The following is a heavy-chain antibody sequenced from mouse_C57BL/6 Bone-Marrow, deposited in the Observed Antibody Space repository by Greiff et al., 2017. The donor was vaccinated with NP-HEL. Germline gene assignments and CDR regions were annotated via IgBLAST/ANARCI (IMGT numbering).Heavy chain of an antibody. CDR2: IRNKANGYTI. Sequence: DVHLVESGGGLVQPGGSLSLSCAASGFTFTDYYISWVRQPPGKALEWVGFIRNKANGYTIEYSASVKGRFTISRDNSPSILYLQMNALRAEDRATYYCARSIYYDYADDPFYGMDYWGQGTSVTVSS. V-gene: IGHV7-3*01. D-gene: IGHD2-4*01. CDR3: ARSIYYDYADDPFYGMDY. J-gene: IGHJ4*01. CDR1: GFTFTDYY.